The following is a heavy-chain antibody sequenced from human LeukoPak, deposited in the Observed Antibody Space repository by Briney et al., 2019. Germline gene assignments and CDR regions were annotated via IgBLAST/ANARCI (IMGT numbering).Heavy chain of an antibody. D-gene: IGHD2-15*01. CDR2: IYTSGST. V-gene: IGHV4-4*09. CDR3: AGTEGPGYCSGGSCFGSLDY. Sequence: SEXXSLTXTXXGXXISSYXXSWIRQPPGKGLEWIGYIYTSGSTNYNPSLKSRVTISVDTSKNQFSLKLSSVTAADTAVYYCAGTEGPGYCSGGSCFGSLDYWGQGTLVTVSS. CDR1: GXXISSYX. J-gene: IGHJ4*02.